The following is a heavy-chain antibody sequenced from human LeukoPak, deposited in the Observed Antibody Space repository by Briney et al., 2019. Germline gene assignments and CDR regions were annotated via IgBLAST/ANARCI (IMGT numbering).Heavy chain of an antibody. D-gene: IGHD1-26*01. CDR3: ARGQIVGVQGDF. J-gene: IGHJ4*02. Sequence: GGSLRLSCTVSGFTVGNNYMSWVRQAPGKGLEWVALMHSRGSSHYADSVRGRFTISRDSSKNTVYLQMNSLTAEDTAVYYCARGQIVGVQGDFWGQGTLVTVSS. V-gene: IGHV3-66*02. CDR2: MHSRGSS. CDR1: GFTVGNNY.